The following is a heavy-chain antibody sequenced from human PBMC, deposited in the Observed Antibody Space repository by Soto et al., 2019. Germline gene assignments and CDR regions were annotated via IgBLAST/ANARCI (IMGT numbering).Heavy chain of an antibody. CDR1: GFTFSSYS. CDR3: ARKGVGVTGH. Sequence: GGSLRLSCAASGFTFSSYSMNWVRQAPGKGLEWVSSISSSSSYIYYADSVKGRLTISRDNAKNSLYLQMNSLRAEDTAVYCCARKGVGVTGHWGQRTPVTLSS. CDR2: ISSSSSYI. J-gene: IGHJ4*02. V-gene: IGHV3-21*01. D-gene: IGHD1-26*01.